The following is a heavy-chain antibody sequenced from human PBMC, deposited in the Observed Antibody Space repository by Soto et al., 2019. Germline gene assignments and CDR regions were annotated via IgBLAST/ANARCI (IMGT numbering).Heavy chain of an antibody. V-gene: IGHV5-51*01. CDR2: IYPGDSDT. J-gene: IGHJ6*02. CDR1: GYSFTSYW. CDR3: ARLTLSATVTTSYYYGMDV. D-gene: IGHD4-17*01. Sequence: PGESLKISCTGSGYSFTSYWIGWVRQMPGKGLEWRGIIYPGDSDTRYSPSFQGQVTISADKSISTAYLQWSSLKASDTTMYYCARLTLSATVTTSYYYGMDVWGQGTTVTVSS.